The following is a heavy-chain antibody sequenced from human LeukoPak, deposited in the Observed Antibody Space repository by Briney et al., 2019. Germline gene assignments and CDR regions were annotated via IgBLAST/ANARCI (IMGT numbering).Heavy chain of an antibody. CDR1: GFTFSSYA. D-gene: IGHD3-22*01. Sequence: GGSLRLSCAASGFTFSSYAMGWVRQAPEKGLEWVSSISGSGGSTNYADSVKGRFTISRGNSKNTLYLQMNSLRAEDTAVYYCAKDLYYFDSSGYYLGDNWGQGTLVTVSS. J-gene: IGHJ4*02. CDR3: AKDLYYFDSSGYYLGDN. V-gene: IGHV3-23*01. CDR2: ISGSGGST.